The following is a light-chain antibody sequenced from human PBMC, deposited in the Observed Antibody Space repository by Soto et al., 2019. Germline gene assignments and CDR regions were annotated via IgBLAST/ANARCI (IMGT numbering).Light chain of an antibody. J-gene: IGLJ2*01. Sequence: QSVLTQPPSVSGAPGQRVTISCTGSSSNIGAGYDVHWYQQLPGTAPKLLVHGNTDRPSGVPDRFSGSKSGTSASLAITGLQAEDEADYYCQSYDSSLSGWLFGGGTKVTVL. CDR3: QSYDSSLSGWL. CDR2: GNT. V-gene: IGLV1-40*01. CDR1: SSNIGAGYD.